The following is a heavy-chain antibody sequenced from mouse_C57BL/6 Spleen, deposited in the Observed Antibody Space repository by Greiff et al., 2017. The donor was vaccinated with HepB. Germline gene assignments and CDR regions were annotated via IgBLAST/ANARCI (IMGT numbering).Heavy chain of an antibody. J-gene: IGHJ4*01. CDR2: INPSNGGT. CDR3: ARGGGNRITTVGRAMDY. Sequence: QVQLQQSGTELVKPGASVKLSCKASGYTFTSYWMHWVKQRPGQGLEWIGNINPSNGGTNYNEKFKSKATLTVDKSSSTAYMQLSSLTSEDSAVYYCARGGGNRITTVGRAMDYWGQGTSGTVSS. V-gene: IGHV1-53*01. CDR1: GYTFTSYW. D-gene: IGHD2-4*01.